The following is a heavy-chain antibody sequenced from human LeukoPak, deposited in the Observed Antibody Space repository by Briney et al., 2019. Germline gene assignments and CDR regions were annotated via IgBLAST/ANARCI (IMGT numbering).Heavy chain of an antibody. CDR1: GGSISSYY. CDR3: ARGIVAAAATPWFDP. J-gene: IGHJ5*02. CDR2: IYYSGST. D-gene: IGHD6-13*01. V-gene: IGHV4-59*01. Sequence: PSETLSLTCTVSGGSISSYYWSWIRQPPGKGLEWIGYIYYSGSTNYNPSLKSRVTISVDTFKNQFSLKLSSVTAADTAVYYCARGIVAAAATPWFDPWGQGTLVTVSS.